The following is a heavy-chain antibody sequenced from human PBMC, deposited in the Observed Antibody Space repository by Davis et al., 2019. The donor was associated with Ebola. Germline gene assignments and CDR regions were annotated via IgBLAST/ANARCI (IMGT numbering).Heavy chain of an antibody. CDR1: GYTFTSYG. V-gene: IGHV1-69*13. J-gene: IGHJ5*02. D-gene: IGHD2-15*01. Sequence: SVKVSCKASGYTFTSYGISWVRQAPGQGLEWMGGIIPIFGTANYAQKFQGRVTITADESTSTAYMELSSLRSEDTAVYYCARVLRLGYCSGGSCRHNWFDPWGQGTLVTVSS. CDR3: ARVLRLGYCSGGSCRHNWFDP. CDR2: IIPIFGTA.